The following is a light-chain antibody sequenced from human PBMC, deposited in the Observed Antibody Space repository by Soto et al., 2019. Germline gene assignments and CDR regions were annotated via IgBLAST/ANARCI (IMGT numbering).Light chain of an antibody. CDR3: QQYGSSPWT. V-gene: IGKV3-20*01. CDR2: GAS. J-gene: IGKJ1*01. CDR1: QSVTSSY. Sequence: EIVLTQSPGTLSLSPGERATLSCRASQSVTSSYLAWYQQKPGQAPRLLIYGASSRATGIPDRFSGSGSGTNFTLTISMLEHEDSAEYYCQQYGSSPWTFGQGTKVDIK.